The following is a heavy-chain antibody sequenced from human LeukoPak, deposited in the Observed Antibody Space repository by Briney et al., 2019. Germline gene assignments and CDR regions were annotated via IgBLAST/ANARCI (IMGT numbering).Heavy chain of an antibody. Sequence: SETLSLTCAVYGGSFSGYYWSWIRQPPGKGLEWIGEINHSGSTNYNPSLKSRVTISVDTSKNQFSLKLSSVTAADTAVYYCARGRAMTPFSSGWYRGAFDIWGQGTMVTVSS. CDR2: INHSGST. V-gene: IGHV4-34*01. CDR3: ARGRAMTPFSSGWYRGAFDI. CDR1: GGSFSGYY. D-gene: IGHD6-19*01. J-gene: IGHJ3*02.